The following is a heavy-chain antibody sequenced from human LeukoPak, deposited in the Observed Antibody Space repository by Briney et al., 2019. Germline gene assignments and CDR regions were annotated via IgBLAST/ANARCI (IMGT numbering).Heavy chain of an antibody. CDR1: GFTFSSYG. J-gene: IGHJ6*03. V-gene: IGHV3-30*02. CDR2: IRYDGSNK. CDR3: ARDPYSGNYGNYYYYYMDV. Sequence: GGSLRLSCAASGFTFSSYGMHWVRQAPGKGLEWVAFIRYDGSNKYYADSVKGRFTISRDNSKNTLYLQMNSLGPEDTAVYYCARDPYSGNYGNYYYYYMDVWGKGTTVTISS. D-gene: IGHD1-26*01.